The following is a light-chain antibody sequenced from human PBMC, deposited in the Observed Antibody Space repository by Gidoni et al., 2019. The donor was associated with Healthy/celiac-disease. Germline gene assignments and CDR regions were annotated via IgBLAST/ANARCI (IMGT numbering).Light chain of an antibody. CDR1: SSDVGSYNL. CDR2: EGS. J-gene: IGLJ2*01. CDR3: CSYAGSSTVV. V-gene: IGLV2-23*01. Sequence: QSALTQPASVSGSPGQSITISCTGTSSDVGSYNLVSWYQQHPGKAPKLMIYEGSKRPSGVSCRFSGSKSGNTASLTISGLQAEDEADYYCCSYAGSSTVVFGGGTKLTVL.